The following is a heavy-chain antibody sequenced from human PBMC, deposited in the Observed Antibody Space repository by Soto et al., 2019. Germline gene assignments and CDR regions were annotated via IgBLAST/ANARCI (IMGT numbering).Heavy chain of an antibody. Sequence: QVQLVQSGAEVKKPGSSVKVSCKASGGTFSSYAISWVRQAPGQGLEWMGGIIPIFGTANYAQKFQGRVTITADESTRTAYMELSSLRSEDTAVYYCARLESVVTATLYYYGMDVWGQGTTVTVSS. CDR2: IIPIFGTA. J-gene: IGHJ6*02. CDR3: ARLESVVTATLYYYGMDV. CDR1: GGTFSSYA. D-gene: IGHD2-21*02. V-gene: IGHV1-69*01.